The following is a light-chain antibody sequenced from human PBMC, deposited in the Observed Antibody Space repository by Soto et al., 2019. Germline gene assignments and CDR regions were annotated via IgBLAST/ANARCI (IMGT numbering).Light chain of an antibody. CDR2: DNN. CDR3: GAWDSSLHAGV. CDR1: SSDIGIYKY. J-gene: IGLJ2*01. V-gene: IGLV1-51*01. Sequence: QSALTQPASVSGSPGQSIAISCTGSSSDIGIYKYVSWYQQHPGKVPKLIIYDNNKRPSGIPDRFSGSKSATSATLVITGLQTGDEADYYCGAWDSSLHAGVFGGGTKLTVL.